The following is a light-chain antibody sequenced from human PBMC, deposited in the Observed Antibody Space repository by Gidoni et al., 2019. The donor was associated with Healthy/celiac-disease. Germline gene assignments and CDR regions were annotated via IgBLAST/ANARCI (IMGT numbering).Light chain of an antibody. J-gene: IGKJ2*01. CDR2: DAS. V-gene: IGKV1-33*01. CDR3: QQYDTLLT. CDR1: QDISNY. Sequence: DIQMTQSPSSLSASVGDRVTITCQASQDISNYLNWYQQKPGKAPKLLIYDASNLETGVPSRFSGSGSGTDFTFTISSLQPEDIATYYCQQYDTLLTFXQXTKLEIK.